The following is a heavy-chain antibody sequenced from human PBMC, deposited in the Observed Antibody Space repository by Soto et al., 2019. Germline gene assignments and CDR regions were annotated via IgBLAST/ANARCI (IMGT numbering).Heavy chain of an antibody. CDR2: VYYNGHT. V-gene: IGHV4-39*07. CDR1: GISVSSRTYF. D-gene: IGHD3-3*01. J-gene: IGHJ4*02. Sequence: SETLSLTCDVSGISVSSRTYFWGWIRQSSGKGLEWIGNVYYNGHTYYNPSLKSRVTISVDTSKNQFSLKLSSVTAADTAVYYCARVGTYYDFWSGYLAFDYWGQGTLVTVSS. CDR3: ARVGTYYDFWSGYLAFDY.